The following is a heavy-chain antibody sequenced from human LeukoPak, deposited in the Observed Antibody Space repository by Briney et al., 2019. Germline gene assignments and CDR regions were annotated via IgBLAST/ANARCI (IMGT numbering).Heavy chain of an antibody. V-gene: IGHV3-23*01. CDR2: ISGSGGST. J-gene: IGHJ4*02. CDR3: AKDLLVGPTDY. Sequence: GGSLRLSCAASGFTFSSYVMNWVRQAPGKGLEWVSAISGSGGSTYYADSVKGRFTISRDNSKNTLFLQMNSLRAEDTAVYYCAKDLLVGPTDYWGQGTLVTVSS. CDR1: GFTFSSYV. D-gene: IGHD2-8*02.